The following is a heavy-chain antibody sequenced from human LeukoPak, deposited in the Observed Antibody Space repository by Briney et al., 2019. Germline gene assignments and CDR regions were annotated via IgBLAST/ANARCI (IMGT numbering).Heavy chain of an antibody. Sequence: SETLSLTCAVYGGSFSGYYWSWIRQPPGKGLEWIGEINHSGSTNYNPSLKSRVTISVDTSKNQFSLKLSSVTAADTAVYCCARPSLEKNYDILTGYGWFDPWGQGTLVTVSS. V-gene: IGHV4-34*01. CDR2: INHSGST. J-gene: IGHJ5*02. CDR1: GGSFSGYY. D-gene: IGHD3-9*01. CDR3: ARPSLEKNYDILTGYGWFDP.